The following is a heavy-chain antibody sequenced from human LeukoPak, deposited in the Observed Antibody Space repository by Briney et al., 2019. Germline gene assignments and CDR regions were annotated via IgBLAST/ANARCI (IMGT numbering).Heavy chain of an antibody. CDR1: GGSISSHY. CDR2: ISNSGST. V-gene: IGHV4-59*11. D-gene: IGHD2-15*01. J-gene: IGHJ6*03. Sequence: PSETLSLTCTVSGGSISSHYWTWLRQSPAKGLEWIGDISNSGSTSYNPSLKSRVTISIDTSKNQFSLKLSSVTAADAAVYYCGRDALVGYFSYYYMDVWGKGTTVTVSS. CDR3: GRDALVGYFSYYYMDV.